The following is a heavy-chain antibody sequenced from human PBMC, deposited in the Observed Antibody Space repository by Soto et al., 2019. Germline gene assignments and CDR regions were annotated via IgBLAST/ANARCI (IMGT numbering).Heavy chain of an antibody. J-gene: IGHJ6*02. V-gene: IGHV4-31*03. CDR2: IFHSGST. Sequence: QVQLQESGPGLVKPSQTLSLTCTVSGGSISSADFFWAWVRQHPGKGLEWIGYIFHSGSTYYNPSLQSRCTISIDTSKSQCSLKLSSVTAADTAVYYCARDSTITSTWRGLDVWGQGTTVTVSS. CDR1: GGSISSADFF. D-gene: IGHD1-20*01. CDR3: ARDSTITSTWRGLDV.